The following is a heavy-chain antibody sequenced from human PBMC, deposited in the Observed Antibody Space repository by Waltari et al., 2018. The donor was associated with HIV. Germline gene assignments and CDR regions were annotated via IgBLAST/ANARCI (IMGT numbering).Heavy chain of an antibody. D-gene: IGHD3-22*01. V-gene: IGHV1-69*12. CDR1: GGPLISSP. CDR2: IIPLFGEA. J-gene: IGHJ6*02. CDR3: ARVPDRSGYQRYAMDV. Sequence: VHLVQSGAEVKKPGSPVKVSCKTSGGPLISSPISWVRQAPGQGLEWMGAIIPLFGEANYAQKFQGRLTITADESTSTAYMELSSLRSEDTAVYYCARVPDRSGYQRYAMDVWGQGTTVTVS.